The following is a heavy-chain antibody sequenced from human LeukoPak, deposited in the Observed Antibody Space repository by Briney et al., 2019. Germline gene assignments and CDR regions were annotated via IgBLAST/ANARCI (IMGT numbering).Heavy chain of an antibody. J-gene: IGHJ6*03. V-gene: IGHV1-2*02. CDR1: GYTFTGYY. CDR3: ARGVVVPAAPRYYYMDV. D-gene: IGHD2-2*01. Sequence: GASVKVSCKASGYTFTGYYMHWVRQAPGQGLEWMGWINPNSGGTNYAQKFQGRVTMTRDTSISTAYMELSRLRSDDTAVYYCARGVVVPAAPRYYYMDVWGKGTTVTVSS. CDR2: INPNSGGT.